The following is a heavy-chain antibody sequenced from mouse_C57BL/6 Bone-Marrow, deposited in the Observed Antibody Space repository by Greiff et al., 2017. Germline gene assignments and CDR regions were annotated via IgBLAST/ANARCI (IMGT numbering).Heavy chain of an antibody. V-gene: IGHV1-64*01. Sequence: QVQLQQPGAELVKPGASVKLSCKGSGYTFTSYWMHWVKQRPGQGLEWIGMIHPNSGSTNYNEKFKSKATLTVDKSSSPAYMQLSSLTAEDSAVYYSARPITTVVAFDYWGQGTTLTVSS. D-gene: IGHD1-1*01. J-gene: IGHJ2*01. CDR2: IHPNSGST. CDR1: GYTFTSYW. CDR3: ARPITTVVAFDY.